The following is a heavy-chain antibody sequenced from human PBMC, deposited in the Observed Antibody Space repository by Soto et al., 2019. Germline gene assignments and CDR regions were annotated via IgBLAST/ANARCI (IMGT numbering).Heavy chain of an antibody. V-gene: IGHV4-4*02. D-gene: IGHD1-26*01. CDR1: DGSIRSSNS. Sequence: SETLSVTCGVADGSIRSSNSWSWVRKPPGKGLEWIGEIYHSGSTNYNPSLKSRVTISVDKSKNQFSLKLSSVTAADTAVYYCANVGLIVGATVLDYWGQGIVVTVSS. CDR3: ANVGLIVGATVLDY. J-gene: IGHJ4*02. CDR2: IYHSGST.